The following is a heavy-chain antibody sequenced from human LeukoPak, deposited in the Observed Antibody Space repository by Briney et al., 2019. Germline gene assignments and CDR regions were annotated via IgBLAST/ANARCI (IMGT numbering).Heavy chain of an antibody. J-gene: IGHJ3*02. CDR2: INHSGST. V-gene: IGHV4-34*01. D-gene: IGHD5-24*01. CDR1: GGSFSGYY. CDR3: ARHRRWLQLRRGGAFDI. Sequence: SETLSLTCAVYGGSFSGYYWSWIRQPPGKGLEWIGEINHSGSTNYSPSLKSRVTISVDTSKNQFSLKLSSVTAADTAVYYCARHRRWLQLRRGGAFDIWGQGTMVTVSS.